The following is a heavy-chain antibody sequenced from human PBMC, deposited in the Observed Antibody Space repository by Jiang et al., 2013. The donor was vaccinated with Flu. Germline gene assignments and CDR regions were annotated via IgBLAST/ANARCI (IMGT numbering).Heavy chain of an antibody. CDR1: GYSFTSYW. D-gene: IGHD5-18*01. Sequence: GAEVKKPGESLKISCKGSGYSFTSYWIGWVRQMPGKGLEWMGIIYPGDSDTRYSPSFQGQVTISADKSISTAYLQWSSLKASDTAMYYCARYPRQDTAMVGNDAFDIVGPRDKWSPSL. CDR2: IYPGDSDT. J-gene: IGHJ3*02. V-gene: IGHV5-51*01. CDR3: ARYPRQDTAMVGNDAFDI.